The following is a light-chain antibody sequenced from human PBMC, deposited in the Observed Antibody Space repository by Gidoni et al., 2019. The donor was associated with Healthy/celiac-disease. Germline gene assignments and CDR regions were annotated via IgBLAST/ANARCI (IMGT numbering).Light chain of an antibody. CDR1: QSVSSN. CDR3: QQYNNWPPYP. V-gene: IGKV3-15*01. Sequence: EIVMTQSHATLSVSPGERATLSCRASQSVSSNLAWYQQKPGQATRLLIYGASTRATGIPARFSGSGSGTEFTLTISSLQSEDFAVYYCQQYNNWPPYPFGQGTKLEIK. J-gene: IGKJ2*01. CDR2: GAS.